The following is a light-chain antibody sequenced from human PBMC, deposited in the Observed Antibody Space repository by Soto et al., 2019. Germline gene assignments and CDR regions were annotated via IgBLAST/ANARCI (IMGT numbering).Light chain of an antibody. Sequence: DIVMTQSPDSLAVSLGERATINCKSSQSVLYSSNNKNHLAWYQQKPGQPPKLLIYWASTRESGVPDRFSGSGSGTDFTLTISSLQAEDVAVYYCQQYYSIPRTFGRGTKVDIK. CDR3: QQYYSIPRT. V-gene: IGKV4-1*01. CDR1: QSVLYSSNNKNH. J-gene: IGKJ1*01. CDR2: WAS.